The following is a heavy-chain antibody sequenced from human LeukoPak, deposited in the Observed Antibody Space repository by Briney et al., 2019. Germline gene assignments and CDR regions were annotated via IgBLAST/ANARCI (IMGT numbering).Heavy chain of an antibody. D-gene: IGHD3-22*01. V-gene: IGHV1-46*01. CDR3: ARDRVSDGSSGYSYYFDY. Sequence: ASVKVSCKSSGYTFSSHYIHWLRQAPGQGFEWMGIINPSGGGTTYAQQFQGRVTMTTDTSTNTVYMVLSSLKSEDTAVYYCARDRVSDGSSGYSYYFDYWGQGTLATVSS. CDR2: INPSGGGT. CDR1: GYTFSSHY. J-gene: IGHJ4*02.